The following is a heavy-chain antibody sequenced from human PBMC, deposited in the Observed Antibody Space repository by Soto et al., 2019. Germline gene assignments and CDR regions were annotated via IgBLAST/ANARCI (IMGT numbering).Heavy chain of an antibody. D-gene: IGHD2-15*01. V-gene: IGHV4-31*03. J-gene: IGHJ4*02. Sequence: QEQLQESGPGLVKHSQTLSHTCTVSGGSISSGGYYWSWIRQHPGKGLEWIGYIYYSGSTYYNPSLKSRVTISVDTSKNQFSLNLSSVTAADTAVYYCARARLGYCSRGSCFDFDYWGQGTLVTVSS. CDR2: IYYSGST. CDR1: GGSISSGGYY. CDR3: ARARLGYCSRGSCFDFDY.